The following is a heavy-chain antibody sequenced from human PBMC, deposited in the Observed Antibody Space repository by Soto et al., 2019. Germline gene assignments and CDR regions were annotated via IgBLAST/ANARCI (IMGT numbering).Heavy chain of an antibody. V-gene: IGHV3-15*01. CDR3: TTGADCSSTSCRHFDY. CDR2: IKSKTDGGTT. CDR1: GFTFSNAW. J-gene: IGHJ4*02. Sequence: EVQLVESGGGLVKPGGSLRLSCAASGFTFSNAWMSWVRQAPGKGLEWVGRIKSKTDGGTTDYAAPVKGRCTISRDDSKNTLYLQMNSLKTEDTAVYYCTTGADCSSTSCRHFDYWGQGTLVTVSS. D-gene: IGHD2-2*01.